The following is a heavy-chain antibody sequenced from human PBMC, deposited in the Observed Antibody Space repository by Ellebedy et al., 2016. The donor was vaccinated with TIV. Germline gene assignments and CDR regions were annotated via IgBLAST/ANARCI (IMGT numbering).Heavy chain of an antibody. J-gene: IGHJ4*02. CDR1: GFTFSGFG. Sequence: GESLKISCAAPGFTFSGFGMHWVRQAPDKGLEWVAFISYDGSNKKYGDPVKGRFTISRDDSKNTLYLQMNSLRPEDTAVHYCARGSPLPPDYWGQGTLVTVSS. V-gene: IGHV3-30*03. CDR3: ARGSPLPPDY. CDR2: ISYDGSNK.